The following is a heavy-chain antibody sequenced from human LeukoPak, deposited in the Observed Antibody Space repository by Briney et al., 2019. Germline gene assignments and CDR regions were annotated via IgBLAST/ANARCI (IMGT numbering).Heavy chain of an antibody. Sequence: QSGGSLRLSCAASGFTFSNYWMHWVRQAPGKGLEWVSAISGSGGSTYYADTVKGRFTISRDNSKNTLYLQMNSLRAEDTAVYYCAKTRGYSGYVFDYWGQGALVTVSS. CDR1: GFTFSNYW. CDR2: ISGSGGST. V-gene: IGHV3-23*01. J-gene: IGHJ4*02. CDR3: AKTRGYSGYVFDY. D-gene: IGHD5-12*01.